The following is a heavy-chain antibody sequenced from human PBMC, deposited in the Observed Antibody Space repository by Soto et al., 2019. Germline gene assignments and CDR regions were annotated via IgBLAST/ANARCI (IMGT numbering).Heavy chain of an antibody. Sequence: SGPTLVKPTQTLTLTCTFSGFSLSTSGVGVGWIRQPPGKALEWLALIYWDDDKRYSPSLKSRLTITKDTSKNQVVLTMTNMDPVDTATYYCAHISSSWDAMVYYYYMDVWGKGTTVTVSS. CDR1: GFSLSTSGVG. V-gene: IGHV2-5*02. J-gene: IGHJ6*03. CDR3: AHISSSWDAMVYYYYMDV. D-gene: IGHD6-13*01. CDR2: IYWDDDK.